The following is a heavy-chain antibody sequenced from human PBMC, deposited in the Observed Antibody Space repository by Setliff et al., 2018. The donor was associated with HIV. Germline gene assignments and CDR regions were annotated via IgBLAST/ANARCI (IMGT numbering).Heavy chain of an antibody. V-gene: IGHV3-11*04. D-gene: IGHD3-22*01. CDR3: ARDPDYYDSSGPDDAFDI. Sequence: LRLSCAASGFTFSDYYMSWIRQAPGKGLEWVSYISSSGSTIYYADSVKGRFTISRDNAKNSLYLQMNSLRAEDTAVYYCARDPDYYDSSGPDDAFDIWGQGTMVTVS. CDR2: ISSSGSTI. J-gene: IGHJ3*02. CDR1: GFTFSDYY.